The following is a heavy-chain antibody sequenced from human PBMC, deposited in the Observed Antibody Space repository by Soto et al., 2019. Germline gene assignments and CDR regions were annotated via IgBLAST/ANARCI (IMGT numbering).Heavy chain of an antibody. D-gene: IGHD6-13*01. CDR2: IYYSGST. Sequence: PSETLSLTCTVSGGSISSGDYYWSWIRQPPGKGLEWIGYIYYSGSTYYNPSLKSRVTISVDTSKDQFSLKLSSVTAADTAVYYCARERGSAAGTLGDYWGQGTLVTVSS. V-gene: IGHV4-30-4*01. CDR3: ARERGSAAGTLGDY. CDR1: GGSISSGDYY. J-gene: IGHJ4*02.